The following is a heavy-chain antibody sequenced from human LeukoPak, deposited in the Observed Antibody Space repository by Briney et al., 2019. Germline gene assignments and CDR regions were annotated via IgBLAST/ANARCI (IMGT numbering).Heavy chain of an antibody. J-gene: IGHJ4*02. CDR2: IFPSGGEI. V-gene: IGHV3-23*01. Sequence: GGSLRLSCAASGFTFSTFAMIWVRQPPGKGLEWVSSIFPSGGEIHYADSVRGRFTISRDNSKSTLSLQMNSLRAEDTAVYYCVRDQEAATFDYWGQGTLVTVSS. CDR3: VRDQEAATFDY. D-gene: IGHD2-15*01. CDR1: GFTFSTFA.